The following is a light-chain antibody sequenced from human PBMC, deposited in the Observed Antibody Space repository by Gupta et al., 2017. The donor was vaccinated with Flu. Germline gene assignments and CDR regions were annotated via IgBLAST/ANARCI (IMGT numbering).Light chain of an antibody. CDR2: VAS. CDR3: HQYGTSPQT. Sequence: ERATLSCSAGQSVSSTYLAWYQLKPGQAPRLLIYVASSRAPGIPDRFSGSGSGTDFTLTISRLEPEDFAVYYCHQYGTSPQTFGQGTKVDIE. V-gene: IGKV3-20*01. J-gene: IGKJ1*01. CDR1: QSVSSTY.